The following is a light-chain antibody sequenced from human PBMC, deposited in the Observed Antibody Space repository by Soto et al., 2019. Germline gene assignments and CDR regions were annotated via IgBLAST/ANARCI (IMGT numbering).Light chain of an antibody. Sequence: IVLTKSPATLSLSPGERATLSCGASQSVSSNYLAEYQQKPGLAPRLLIYDASTRATGIPDRLSGSGSGTDFSLTICRLEPEDFAVYYCPQYGSSPRPFGGGTKVDIK. CDR1: QSVSSNY. CDR2: DAS. V-gene: IGKV3D-20*01. CDR3: PQYGSSPRP. J-gene: IGKJ4*01.